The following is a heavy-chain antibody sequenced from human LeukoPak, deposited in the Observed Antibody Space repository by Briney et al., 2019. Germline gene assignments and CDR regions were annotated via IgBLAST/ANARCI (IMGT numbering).Heavy chain of an antibody. D-gene: IGHD4-17*01. Sequence: GGSLRLSCAASGFTFSSYAMSWVRQAPGKGLEWVSAISGSDRSTYYADSVKGRFTISRDNSKNTVYLQMNSLRAEDTAVYYCAKESTVTPGSVNWFDPWGQGTLVTVSS. CDR2: ISGSDRST. J-gene: IGHJ5*02. CDR1: GFTFSSYA. CDR3: AKESTVTPGSVNWFDP. V-gene: IGHV3-23*01.